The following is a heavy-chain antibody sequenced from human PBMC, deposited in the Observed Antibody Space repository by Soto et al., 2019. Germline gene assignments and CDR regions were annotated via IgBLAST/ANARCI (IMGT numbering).Heavy chain of an antibody. D-gene: IGHD1-26*01. Sequence: QVQLQESGPGLVKPSETPSLTCTVSGGSISSYSWSWIRQPPGKGLEWIGYIFYTGSTNYNPSLKSRVTISVDTSKSQFSLKLSSVTAADTAVYNCAKGGGSYPFDSWGQGTLVTVSS. CDR2: IFYTGST. CDR1: GGSISSYS. V-gene: IGHV4-59*01. J-gene: IGHJ4*02. CDR3: AKGGGSYPFDS.